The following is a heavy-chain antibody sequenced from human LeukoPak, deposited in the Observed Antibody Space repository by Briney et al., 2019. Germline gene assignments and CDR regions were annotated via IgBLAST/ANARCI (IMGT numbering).Heavy chain of an antibody. Sequence: SETLSLTCTVSGGSISSYYWSWIRQPPGKGLEWIGYISYCGATSYNPSLKRRVTIPVDSPKNRFSLRLSSLTAADTALYYCARHGGTLDYFDYWGPGSLVTVSS. J-gene: IGHJ4*02. D-gene: IGHD1-26*01. CDR1: GGSISSYY. V-gene: IGHV4-59*08. CDR2: ISYCGAT. CDR3: ARHGGTLDYFDY.